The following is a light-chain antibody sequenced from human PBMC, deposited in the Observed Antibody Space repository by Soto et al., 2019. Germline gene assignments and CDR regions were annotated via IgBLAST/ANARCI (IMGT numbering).Light chain of an antibody. V-gene: IGKV3-20*01. J-gene: IGKJ1*01. CDR3: QQYGSSGT. CDR1: QSIGSN. Sequence: IVMTQSPATLSVSPGERATLSCRASQSIGSNLAWYQQKPGQAPRLLIYGASNRATGIPDRFSGSGSGTDFTLTISRLEPEDFAVYYCQQYGSSGTCGQGTKVDIK. CDR2: GAS.